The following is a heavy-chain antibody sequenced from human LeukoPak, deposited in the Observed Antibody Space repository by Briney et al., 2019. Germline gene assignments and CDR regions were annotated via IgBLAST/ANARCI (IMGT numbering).Heavy chain of an antibody. CDR2: ISGSGSST. CDR3: AKGRYYYDNSDAFEI. J-gene: IGHJ3*02. V-gene: IGHV3-23*01. CDR1: GFTFSSYA. D-gene: IGHD3-22*01. Sequence: PGGSLRLSCAASGFTFSSYAMTWVRQAPGKGLEWVSGISGSGSSTYYADSVKGWFTISRDNSKNTLYLQMNSLRAEDTAVYHCAKGRYYYDNSDAFEIWGQGTMVTVSS.